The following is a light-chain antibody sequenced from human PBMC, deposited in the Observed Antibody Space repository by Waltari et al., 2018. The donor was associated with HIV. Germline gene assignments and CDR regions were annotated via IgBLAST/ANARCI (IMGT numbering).Light chain of an antibody. Sequence: DIQMTQSPSSLSASVGDRFTITCRASHSISNYVNWYQHKPGKDPKVLIYSSSSLQSGVPARFSGSCSGTDFTLTISSLQPEDFATYFCQQSYSTPRTFGQVTKLDIK. CDR1: HSISNY. CDR2: SSS. V-gene: IGKV1-39*01. J-gene: IGKJ2*02. CDR3: QQSYSTPRT.